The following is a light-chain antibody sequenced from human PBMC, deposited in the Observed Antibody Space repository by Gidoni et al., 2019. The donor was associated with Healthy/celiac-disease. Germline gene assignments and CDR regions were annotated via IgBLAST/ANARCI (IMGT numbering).Light chain of an antibody. CDR2: QDS. CDR1: KLGDTY. J-gene: IGLJ2*01. Sequence: SYELTQPPSVSVSPGQPASITCSGDKLGDTYACWYQQEPGQSPVLVIYQDSKRPSGIPERFSGSNSGNTATLTISGTQAMDEADYYCQAWDSSYVVFGGGTKLTVL. CDR3: QAWDSSYVV. V-gene: IGLV3-1*01.